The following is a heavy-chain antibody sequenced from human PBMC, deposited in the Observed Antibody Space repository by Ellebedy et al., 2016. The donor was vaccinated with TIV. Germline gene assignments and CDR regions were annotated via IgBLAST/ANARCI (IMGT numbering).Heavy chain of an antibody. J-gene: IGHJ4*02. Sequence: ASVKVSXXASGFPFGSYGFSWVRQAPGQGLEWMGWISAYNGNTRYAEKFQGRVTMTTDTSTSTAYMELRSLRSDDTAVYYCAKEDYLFYFDYWGQGTLVAVSS. CDR2: ISAYNGNT. CDR1: GFPFGSYG. CDR3: AKEDYLFYFDY. D-gene: IGHD2/OR15-2a*01. V-gene: IGHV1-18*01.